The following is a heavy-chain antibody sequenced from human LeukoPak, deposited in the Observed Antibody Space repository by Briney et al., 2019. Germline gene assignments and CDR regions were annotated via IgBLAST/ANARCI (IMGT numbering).Heavy chain of an antibody. CDR2: ITPFFGVA. CDR1: GGNFGIYV. Sequence: SVKVSCKASGGNFGIYVIHWVRQAPGQGLEWMGRITPFFGVANYAQTFQDRVTFTADKITNTAYMQISSLKSEDTAVYFCARDTNEEYSSSSDGLAVWGQGTTVTVSS. D-gene: IGHD6-6*01. J-gene: IGHJ6*02. V-gene: IGHV1-69*04. CDR3: ARDTNEEYSSSSDGLAV.